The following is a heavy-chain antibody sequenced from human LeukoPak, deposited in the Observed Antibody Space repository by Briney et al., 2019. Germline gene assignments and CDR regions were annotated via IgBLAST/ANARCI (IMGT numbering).Heavy chain of an antibody. Sequence: RPGGSLRLSCAASGFTFSSYSMNWVRQAPGKGLEWVSYISSSSSTIYYADSVKGRFTISRDNAKNSLYLQMNSLGAEDTAVYYCAREVYLYYYYMDVWGKGTTVTVSS. V-gene: IGHV3-48*04. CDR3: AREVYLYYYYMDV. J-gene: IGHJ6*03. CDR1: GFTFSSYS. CDR2: ISSSSSTI. D-gene: IGHD2-21*01.